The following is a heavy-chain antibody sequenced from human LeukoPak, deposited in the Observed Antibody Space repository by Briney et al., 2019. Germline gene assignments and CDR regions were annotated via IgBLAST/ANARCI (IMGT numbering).Heavy chain of an antibody. J-gene: IGHJ4*02. CDR3: ARGAMVRGASSDY. CDR2: IWYDGSNK. Sequence: GRSLRLSCAASGFTFSSYGMHWVRQAPGKGLEWVAVIWYDGSNKYYADSVKGRFTISRDNSKNTLYLQMNSLRAEDTAVYYCARGAMVRGASSDYWGQGTLVTVSS. CDR1: GFTFSSYG. D-gene: IGHD3-10*01. V-gene: IGHV3-33*01.